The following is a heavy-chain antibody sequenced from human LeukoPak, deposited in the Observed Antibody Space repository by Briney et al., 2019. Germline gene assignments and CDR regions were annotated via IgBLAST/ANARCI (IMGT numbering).Heavy chain of an antibody. J-gene: IGHJ4*02. V-gene: IGHV3-43*02. CDR3: ARGLSGDDY. CDR1: GLNFDDSA. CDR2: ISADGGST. Sequence: GGSLRLSFVASGLNFDDSAMHWVRQAPGKGLEWVSLISADGGSTFSADSVKGRFSISRDNSKNSLYLQMNSLRSEDTAMYYCARGLSGDDYWGQGTLVTVSS. D-gene: IGHD7-27*01.